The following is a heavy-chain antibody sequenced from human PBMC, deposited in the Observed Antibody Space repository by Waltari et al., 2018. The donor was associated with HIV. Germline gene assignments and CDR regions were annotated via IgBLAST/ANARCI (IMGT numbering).Heavy chain of an antibody. V-gene: IGHV1-69*02. Sequence: QVQLVQSGAEVKKPGSSVKVSCKASGGTFSSYTISWVRQAPGQGLEWMGRMIPLLGIGNYAQKFKGRVTITADKSTSTAYMELSSLRSEDTAGYYGARGIVATARVDWFDPWGQGTLVTVSS. CDR1: GGTFSSYT. CDR2: MIPLLGIG. CDR3: ARGIVATARVDWFDP. J-gene: IGHJ5*02. D-gene: IGHD5-12*01.